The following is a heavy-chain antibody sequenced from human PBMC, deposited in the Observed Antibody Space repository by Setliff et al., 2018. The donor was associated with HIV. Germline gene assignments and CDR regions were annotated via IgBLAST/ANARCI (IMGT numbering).Heavy chain of an antibody. CDR3: ARFPNPSQIVVIMPPDY. CDR2: ISAYNCNK. Sequence: EASVKVSCKASGYSFTSYGISWVRQAPGQGLEWMGWISAYNCNKNYAQNLQDRVTMTTDTSTSTAYMELRSLRFDDTAVYYCARFPNPSQIVVIMPPDYWGQGTLVTVSS. J-gene: IGHJ4*02. CDR1: GYSFTSYG. V-gene: IGHV1-18*01. D-gene: IGHD3-22*01.